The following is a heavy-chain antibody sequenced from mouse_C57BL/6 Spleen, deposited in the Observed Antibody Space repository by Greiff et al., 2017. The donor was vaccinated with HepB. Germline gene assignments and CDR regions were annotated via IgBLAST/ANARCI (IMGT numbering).Heavy chain of an antibody. D-gene: IGHD1-1*01. CDR2: INPYNGDT. J-gene: IGHJ3*01. V-gene: IGHV1-20*01. CDR1: GYSFTGYF. CDR3: AREGDYYGSSLAWFAY. Sequence: DVQLQESGPELVKPGDSVKISCKASGYSFTGYFMNWVMQSHGKSLEWIGRINPYNGDTFYNQKFKGKATLTVDKSSSTAHMELRSLTSEDSAVYYCAREGDYYGSSLAWFAYWGQGTLVTVSA.